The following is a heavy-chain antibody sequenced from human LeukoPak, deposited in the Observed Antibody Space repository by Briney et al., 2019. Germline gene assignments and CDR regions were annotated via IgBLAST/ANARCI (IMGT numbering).Heavy chain of an antibody. V-gene: IGHV3-48*02. CDR1: GFSFSSYA. D-gene: IGHD4-17*01. J-gene: IGHJ4*02. CDR3: ARDYYGDYVFDY. Sequence: GGSLRLSCAASGFSFSSYAMNWVRQAPGKGLEWVSYISSSSSTIYYADSVKGRFTISRDNAKNSLFLQMNSLRDEDTAVYYCARDYYGDYVFDYWGQGTLVTVSS. CDR2: ISSSSSTI.